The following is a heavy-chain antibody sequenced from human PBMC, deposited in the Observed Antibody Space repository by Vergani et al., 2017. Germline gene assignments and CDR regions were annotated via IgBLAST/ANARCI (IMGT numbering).Heavy chain of an antibody. Sequence: QVQLVQSGAEVKKPGASVKVSCKASGYTFSSSGISWVRQAPGQGLEWMGWISAYNGNTNYVQKLQGRVTMTTDTSTSTAYMELRSLRSDDTAVYYCARFYSSGPPRTYYFDYWGQGTLVTVSS. CDR1: GYTFSSSG. J-gene: IGHJ4*02. CDR3: ARFYSSGPPRTYYFDY. D-gene: IGHD6-19*01. V-gene: IGHV1-18*01. CDR2: ISAYNGNT.